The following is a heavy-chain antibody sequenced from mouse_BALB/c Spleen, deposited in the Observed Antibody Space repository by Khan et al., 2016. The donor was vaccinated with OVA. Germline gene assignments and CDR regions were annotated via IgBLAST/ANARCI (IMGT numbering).Heavy chain of an antibody. J-gene: IGHJ2*01. V-gene: IGHV1-7*01. D-gene: IGHD1-1*01. CDR1: VYTFINYW. CDR3: ARRGLRWDFDY. CDR2: INPSTGYT. Sequence: QVQLKQSGAELAKPGVSVKMSCKASVYTFINYWILWVKQRPGQGLEWIGYINPSTGYTEYNQNFKDKATLTADKSSSTAYMQLSSLTSEDSAVYYCARRGLRWDFDYWGQGTTLTVSS.